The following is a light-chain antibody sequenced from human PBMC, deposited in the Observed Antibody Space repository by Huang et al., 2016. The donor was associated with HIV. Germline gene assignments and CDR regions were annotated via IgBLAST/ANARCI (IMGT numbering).Light chain of an antibody. CDR1: QSVLYSSNNNNY. CDR3: QQYYSSPLT. CDR2: WAS. Sequence: DIVMTQSPDSLAVSLGERATINCKSSQSVLYSSNNNNYLAWYQQKPGQPPNVLIYWASTRESGVPDRFSGSGSETEFTLTISSLQAEDVAVYYCQQYYSSPLTFGGGTKVEIK. J-gene: IGKJ4*01. V-gene: IGKV4-1*01.